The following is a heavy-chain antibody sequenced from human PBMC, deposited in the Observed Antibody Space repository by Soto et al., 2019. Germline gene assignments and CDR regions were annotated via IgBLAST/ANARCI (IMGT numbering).Heavy chain of an antibody. CDR2: ISGSGGST. Sequence: GGSLRLSCAASGFTFSSYAMSWVRQAPGKGLEWFSAISGSGGSTYYADSVKGRFTISRDNSKNTVYLQMNSLRAEDTAVYYCAKTPRYCSGGSCYGGYFDYWGQGTLVTVSS. CDR1: GFTFSSYA. CDR3: AKTPRYCSGGSCYGGYFDY. D-gene: IGHD2-15*01. V-gene: IGHV3-23*01. J-gene: IGHJ4*02.